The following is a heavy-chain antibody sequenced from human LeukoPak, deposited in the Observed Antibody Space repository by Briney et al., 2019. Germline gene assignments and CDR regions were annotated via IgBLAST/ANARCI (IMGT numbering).Heavy chain of an antibody. D-gene: IGHD5/OR15-5a*01. J-gene: IGHJ4*02. CDR3: ARSTSFDY. CDR1: GGSISSYY. V-gene: IGHV4-59*01. Sequence: PSETLSLTCTVSGGSISSYYWSWIRQPPGKGLEWIGYIYYSGSTNYNPSLKSRVTISVDTSKNQFSLKLSSVTAADTAVYYYARSTSFDYWGQGTLVTVSS. CDR2: IYYSGST.